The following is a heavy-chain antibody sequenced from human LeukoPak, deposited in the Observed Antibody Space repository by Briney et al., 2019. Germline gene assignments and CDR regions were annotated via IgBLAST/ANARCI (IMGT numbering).Heavy chain of an antibody. D-gene: IGHD5-18*01. Sequence: PSETLSLTCTVSGGSISSGGYYWSWIRQHPGKGLEWIGYIYYSGSTNYSPSLNSRVNISLDTAKNQFSLRLSSVTAADTAVYYCARQTAKNVDTARFDYWGQGTLVTVSS. CDR2: IYYSGST. V-gene: IGHV4-61*08. CDR3: ARQTAKNVDTARFDY. CDR1: GGSISSGGYY. J-gene: IGHJ4*02.